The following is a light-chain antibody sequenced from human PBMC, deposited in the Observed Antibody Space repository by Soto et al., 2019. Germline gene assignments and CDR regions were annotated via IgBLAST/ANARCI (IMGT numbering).Light chain of an antibody. Sequence: SVLTHPASVSGSPGQPITISSPGTSSDVGGYNYVSWYQQHPGKAPKLMIYEVSNRPSGVSNRFSGSKSGNTASLTISGLQAEDEADYYCSSYTSSSTVFGTGTKVTVL. J-gene: IGLJ1*01. V-gene: IGLV2-14*01. CDR1: SSDVGGYNY. CDR2: EVS. CDR3: SSYTSSSTV.